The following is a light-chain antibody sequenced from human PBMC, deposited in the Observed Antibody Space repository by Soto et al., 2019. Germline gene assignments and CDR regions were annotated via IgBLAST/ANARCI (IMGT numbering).Light chain of an antibody. V-gene: IGLV2-14*01. CDR1: SSDVGGYNY. J-gene: IGLJ1*01. CDR2: DVS. CDR3: SSYTSSSTDYV. Sequence: QSVLTQPASVSGSPGQSITISCTGTSSDVGGYNYVSWYQQHPGKAPKLMIYDVSNRPSGVSNLFSGSKSGNTASLTISGLQAEDEADYYCSSYTSSSTDYVFGTGTRSPS.